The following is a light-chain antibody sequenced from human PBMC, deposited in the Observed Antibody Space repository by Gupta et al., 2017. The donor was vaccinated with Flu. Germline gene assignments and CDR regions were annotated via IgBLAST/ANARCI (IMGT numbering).Light chain of an antibody. V-gene: IGKV3-11*01. CDR1: QSISTY. CDR3: QQRSKWPLT. CDR2: EAS. Sequence: EIVLTQSPATLSLSPGERATLSCRASQSISTYLAWHQQRPGQAPSLLIYEASNRATGVPARFSGSGSGTDFTLTISDLEPEDFAIYYCQQRSKWPLTFGGGTKLEIK. J-gene: IGKJ4*01.